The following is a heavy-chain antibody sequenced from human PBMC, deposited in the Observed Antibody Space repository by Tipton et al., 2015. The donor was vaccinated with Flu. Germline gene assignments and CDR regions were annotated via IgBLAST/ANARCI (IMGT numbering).Heavy chain of an antibody. CDR1: GGSISSYY. Sequence: TLSLTCTVSGGSISSYYCLWIRQPAGKGLEWIGEINHSGSTNYNPSLKSRVTISVDTSKNHFSLKLSSVTAADTAVYYCARGFVVVPAAIGVGFDYWGQGTLVTVSS. CDR3: ARGFVVVPAAIGVGFDY. V-gene: IGHV4-34*01. D-gene: IGHD2-2*02. CDR2: INHSGST. J-gene: IGHJ4*02.